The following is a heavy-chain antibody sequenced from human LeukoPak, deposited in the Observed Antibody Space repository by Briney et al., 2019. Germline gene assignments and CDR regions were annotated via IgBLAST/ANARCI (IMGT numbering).Heavy chain of an antibody. Sequence: GGSLRLSCAASGFTFSSYSMNWVRQAPGKGLEWVSSISSSSSYIYYADSVKGRFTISRDNAKNSLYLQMNSLRTEDTAVYYCARDDYGDFVFDYWGQGTLVTVSS. CDR3: ARDDYGDFVFDY. CDR2: ISSSSSYI. V-gene: IGHV3-21*01. J-gene: IGHJ4*02. D-gene: IGHD4-17*01. CDR1: GFTFSSYS.